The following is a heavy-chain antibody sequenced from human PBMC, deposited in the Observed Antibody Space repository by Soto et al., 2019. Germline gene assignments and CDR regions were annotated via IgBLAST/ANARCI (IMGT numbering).Heavy chain of an antibody. J-gene: IGHJ2*01. CDR1: GGSISGGVHS. D-gene: IGHD2-8*01. Sequence: SETLSLTCTVSGGSISGGVHSWGWIRQPPGKGLEWIGHIFDSGSTYYNPSLKSRLTISVDTSKNQFSLRLSSVTAADTAVYYFARAITPLTNDRYLDLW. CDR3: ARAITPLTNDRYLDL. V-gene: IGHV4-30-4*01. CDR2: IFDSGST.